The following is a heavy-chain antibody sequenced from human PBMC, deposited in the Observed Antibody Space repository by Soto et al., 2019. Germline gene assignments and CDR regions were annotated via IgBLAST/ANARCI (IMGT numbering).Heavy chain of an antibody. CDR3: ARRVDSYFDY. V-gene: IGHV3-23*03. CDR2: ILADFKT. D-gene: IGHD3-22*01. Sequence: VQLLQSGGALVQPGGSLTLSCAASGFTFSDYTMTWVRQAPGKVLDCISVILADFKTYSAGSVRGRFTISRDNSKNTLFLQLDRLRADDTAVYYCARRVDSYFDYWAQGALVTVSS. CDR1: GFTFSDYT. J-gene: IGHJ4*02.